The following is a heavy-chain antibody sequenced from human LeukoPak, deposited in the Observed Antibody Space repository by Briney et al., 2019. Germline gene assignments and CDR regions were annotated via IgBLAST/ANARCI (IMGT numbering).Heavy chain of an antibody. CDR2: ISSSGSTI. J-gene: IGHJ5*02. Sequence: GGSLRLSCAASGFTFSDYFMSWIRQAPGKGLEWVSYISSSGSTIYYADSVKGRFTISRDNAKNSLYLQMNSLKASDTAMYYCASSRVRGALGWFDPWGQGTLVTVSS. CDR1: GFTFSDYF. D-gene: IGHD3-10*01. V-gene: IGHV3-11*01. CDR3: ASSRVRGALGWFDP.